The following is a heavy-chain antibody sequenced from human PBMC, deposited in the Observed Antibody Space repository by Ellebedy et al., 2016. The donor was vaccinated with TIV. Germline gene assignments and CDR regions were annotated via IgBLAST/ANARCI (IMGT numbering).Heavy chain of an antibody. D-gene: IGHD3-9*01. CDR1: GGSFSGYY. V-gene: IGHV4-34*01. CDR2: INHSGST. Sequence: SETLSLTXAVYGGSFSGYYWSWIRQPPGKGLEWIGEINHSGSTNYNPSLKSRVTISVDTSKNQFSLKLSSVTAADTAVYYCARRKEVLRYFDPWSDFDYWGQGTLVTVSS. J-gene: IGHJ4*02. CDR3: ARRKEVLRYFDPWSDFDY.